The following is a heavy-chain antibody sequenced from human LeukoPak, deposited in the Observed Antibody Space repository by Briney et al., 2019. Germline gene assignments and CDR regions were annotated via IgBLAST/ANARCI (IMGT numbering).Heavy chain of an antibody. CDR1: GFTFSNAW. CDR3: TRTCSTSCFEDWFDP. Sequence: PGGSLRLSCAASGFTFSNAWMSWVRQAPGKGLEWVGRIKSKTDGGTTDYAAPVKGRFTISRDDSKNTLYLQMNSLKTEDTAVYYCTRTCSTSCFEDWFDPWGQGTLVTVSS. D-gene: IGHD2-2*01. V-gene: IGHV3-15*01. J-gene: IGHJ5*02. CDR2: IKSKTDGGTT.